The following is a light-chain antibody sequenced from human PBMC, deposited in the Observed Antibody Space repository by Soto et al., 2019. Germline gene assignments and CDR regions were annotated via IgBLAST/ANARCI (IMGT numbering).Light chain of an antibody. CDR3: QQYGSSGT. CDR1: QSVSNNY. J-gene: IGKJ1*01. CDR2: GAS. V-gene: IGKV3-20*01. Sequence: FKHSLCTLSLSPGERATLSCRASQSVSNNYLAWYQQKPGQAPRLLIYGASNRATGIPDRFSGSGSGTDFTLTISRLEPEDFAVYYCQQYGSSGTFGQGTMV.